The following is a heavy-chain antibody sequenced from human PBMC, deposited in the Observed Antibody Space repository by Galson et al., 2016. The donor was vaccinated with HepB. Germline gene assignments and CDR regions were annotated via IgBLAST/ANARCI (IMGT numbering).Heavy chain of an antibody. CDR2: VCPNSGIT. CDR1: GYSVTSYY. Sequence: SVKVSCKASGYSVTSYYLHWVRLAPGQGLEWMGLVCPNSGITNYAQKFQGRVTMTRDASTSTVYMELSSLRSEDTALYYCARDVVGATTKPFDYWGQGTLVTVST. V-gene: IGHV1-46*01. J-gene: IGHJ4*02. D-gene: IGHD1-26*01. CDR3: ARDVVGATTKPFDY.